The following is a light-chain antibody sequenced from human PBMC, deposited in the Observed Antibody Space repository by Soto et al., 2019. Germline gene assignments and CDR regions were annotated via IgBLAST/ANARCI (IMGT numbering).Light chain of an antibody. CDR3: ASYTSSNTYV. V-gene: IGLV2-14*01. CDR2: DVS. J-gene: IGLJ1*01. CDR1: SSDIGVYNY. Sequence: QSVLTQPASVSGSPGQSITISCTGTSSDIGVYNYVSWYQQHPGKAPKLMIFDVSHRPSGVSDRFSGSKSGNTASLTISGLQAEDEADFYCASYTSSNTYVFGTGTKLTVL.